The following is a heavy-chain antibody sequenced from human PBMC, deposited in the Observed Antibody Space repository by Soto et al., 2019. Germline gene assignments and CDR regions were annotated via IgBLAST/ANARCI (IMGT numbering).Heavy chain of an antibody. CDR1: GFTFSKYW. J-gene: IGHJ4*02. V-gene: IGHV3-7*01. Sequence: PGGALRLSCAASGFTFSKYWMSWDRQAPGKGLEWVANIKKDGSEEYYVDSVKGRFTISRDNARNSLHLQMNSLRAEDTAVYYCAGLDTSMVRTAGYWGQGTLVTVSS. D-gene: IGHD5-18*01. CDR3: AGLDTSMVRTAGY. CDR2: IKKDGSEE.